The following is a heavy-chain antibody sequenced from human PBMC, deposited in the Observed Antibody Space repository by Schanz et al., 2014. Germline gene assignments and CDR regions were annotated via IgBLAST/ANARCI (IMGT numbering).Heavy chain of an antibody. CDR2: IWYDGSKK. V-gene: IGHV3-33*01. CDR1: GFNISTYG. D-gene: IGHD2-21*01. CDR3: AREDCSATSCYFRY. Sequence: QVQLVESGGGVVQPGRSLRLSCAASGFNISTYGMHWVRQAPGKGLEWVAVIWYDGSKKYYADSVKGRFTISRDSSNNTVYLQMNTLRAEDTAVYYCAREDCSATSCYFRYWGQGTLVTVSS. J-gene: IGHJ4*02.